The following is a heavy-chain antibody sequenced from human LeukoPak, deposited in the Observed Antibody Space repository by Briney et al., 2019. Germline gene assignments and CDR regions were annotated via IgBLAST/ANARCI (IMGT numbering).Heavy chain of an antibody. CDR2: ISGSGSST. J-gene: IGHJ6*02. CDR1: GFTFSSSA. V-gene: IGHV3-23*01. Sequence: PGGSLRLSCAASGFTFSSSAMSWVRQAPGKGLEWVSAISGSGSSTYYADSVKGRFTISRDNSKNTLYLQMNSLRAEDTAVYFCAKAGDYGGNLYYYYGMDVWGQGTTVTVSS. D-gene: IGHD4-23*01. CDR3: AKAGDYGGNLYYYYGMDV.